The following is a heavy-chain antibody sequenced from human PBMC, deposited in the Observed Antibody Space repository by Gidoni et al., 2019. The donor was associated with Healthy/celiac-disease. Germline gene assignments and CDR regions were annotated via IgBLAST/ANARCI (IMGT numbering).Heavy chain of an antibody. CDR3: ARQSRDGYNFGCAFDI. CDR1: GFTFDDYG. V-gene: IGHV3-20*04. CDR2: INWNGGST. D-gene: IGHD5-12*01. J-gene: IGHJ3*02. Sequence: EVQLVESGGGVVRPGGSLRLSCAASGFTFDDYGMSWVRQAPGKGLAWVSGINWNGGSTGYADSVKGRFTISRDNAKNSLYLQMNSLRAEDTALYYCARQSRDGYNFGCAFDIWGQGTMVTVSS.